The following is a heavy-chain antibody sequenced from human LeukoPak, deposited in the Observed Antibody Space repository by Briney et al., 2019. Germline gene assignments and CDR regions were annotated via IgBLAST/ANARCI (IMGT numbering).Heavy chain of an antibody. CDR3: ARAVDTAMGYYYYYMDV. D-gene: IGHD5-18*01. CDR1: GFTFSSYS. J-gene: IGHJ6*03. Sequence: GGSLRLSCAASGFTFSSYSMNWVRRAPGKGLEWVSSISSSSSYIYYADSVKGRFTISRDNAKNSLYLQMNSLRAEDTAVYYCARAVDTAMGYYYYYMDVWGKGTTVTVSS. V-gene: IGHV3-21*01. CDR2: ISSSSSYI.